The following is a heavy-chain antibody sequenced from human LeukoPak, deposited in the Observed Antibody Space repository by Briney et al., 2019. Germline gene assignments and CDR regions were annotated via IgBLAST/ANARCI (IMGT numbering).Heavy chain of an antibody. CDR1: GFTFSSYI. J-gene: IGHJ3*02. CDR3: ARDGYYYDSSGYRLIAFDI. D-gene: IGHD3-22*01. V-gene: IGHV3-48*02. CDR2: ITTSSTI. Sequence: GGSLRLSCAASGFTFSSYIMNWVRQAPGKGLEWVPYITTSSTIYYADSVKGRFTISRDNAKNSLYLQMNSLRDGDTAVYYCARDGYYYDSSGYRLIAFDIWGQGTMVTVSS.